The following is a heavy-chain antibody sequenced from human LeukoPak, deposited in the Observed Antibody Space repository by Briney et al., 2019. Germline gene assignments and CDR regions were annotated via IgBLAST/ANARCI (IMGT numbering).Heavy chain of an antibody. CDR3: ARDPYGDYVFDY. CDR1: GGSISSGENY. J-gene: IGHJ4*02. V-gene: IGHV4-61*08. CDR2: IYYSGST. Sequence: PSQTLSLTCTVSGGSISSGENYWSWIRQPPGTGLEWIGYIYYSGSTNYNPSLRSRVTISVDTSKNQFSLKLSSVTAADTAVYYCARDPYGDYVFDYWGQGTLVTVSS. D-gene: IGHD4-17*01.